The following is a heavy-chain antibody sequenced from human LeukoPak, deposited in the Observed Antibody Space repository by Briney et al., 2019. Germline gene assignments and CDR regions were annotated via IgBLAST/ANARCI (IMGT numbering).Heavy chain of an antibody. CDR1: GGSISSYY. CDR2: VFYSGST. Sequence: SETLSLTCTVSGGSISSYYCNWIRQPPGKGLEWIGNVFYSGSTDYNPSLKSRVTISLDTTKNQFSLRLSSVTAADTAVYYCARDSGSGWYLKYWGQGTLVTVSS. CDR3: ARDSGSGWYLKY. D-gene: IGHD6-19*01. J-gene: IGHJ4*02. V-gene: IGHV4-59*01.